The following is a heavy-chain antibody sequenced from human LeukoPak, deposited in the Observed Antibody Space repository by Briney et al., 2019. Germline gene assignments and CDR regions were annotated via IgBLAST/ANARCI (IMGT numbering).Heavy chain of an antibody. V-gene: IGHV1-18*01. J-gene: IGHJ6*03. CDR3: ARVGDYYDSSGFRVSGVYYDYMDV. CDR2: ISAYNGNT. CDR1: GYTFTSYG. Sequence: ASVKVSCKASGYTFTSYGISWVRQAPGQGLEWMGWISAYNGNTSYAQKLQGRVTMTTDTSTSTAYMELRSLRSDDTAVYYCARVGDYYDSSGFRVSGVYYDYMDVWGRGTTVTVSS. D-gene: IGHD3-22*01.